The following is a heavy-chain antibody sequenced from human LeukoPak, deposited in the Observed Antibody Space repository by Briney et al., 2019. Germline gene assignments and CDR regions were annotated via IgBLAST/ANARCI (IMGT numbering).Heavy chain of an antibody. CDR2: IFSSGSHI. Sequence: GGSLRLSCAASGFSFSDSFMGWIRQPPGKGLEWISYIFSSGSHIYYADSVKGRFTISRDNAKSSLYLQMNSLRVEDTAVYYCARVLADSRGYYSGFDLWGQGTLVTVSS. CDR3: ARVLADSRGYYSGFDL. J-gene: IGHJ4*02. D-gene: IGHD3-22*01. CDR1: GFSFSDSF. V-gene: IGHV3-11*04.